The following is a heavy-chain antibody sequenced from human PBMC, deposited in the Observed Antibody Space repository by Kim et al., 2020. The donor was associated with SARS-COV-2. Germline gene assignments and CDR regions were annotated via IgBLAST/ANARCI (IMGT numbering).Heavy chain of an antibody. J-gene: IGHJ6*01. CDR3: ASNPYLTTNTFGGMDV. Sequence: GGSLRLSCAASGFTFSTYAMSWVRQAPRRGLEWVSTISVSDASTFYADFVKGRFTISRDNSKNTLYLRMISLRADDTAVFYCASNPYLTTNTFGGMDVWG. V-gene: IGHV3-23*01. CDR2: ISVSDAST. D-gene: IGHD4-4*01. CDR1: GFTFSTYA.